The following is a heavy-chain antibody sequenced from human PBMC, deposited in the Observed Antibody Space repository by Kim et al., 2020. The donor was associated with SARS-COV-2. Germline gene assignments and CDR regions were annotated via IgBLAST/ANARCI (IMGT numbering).Heavy chain of an antibody. CDR2: IYYSGST. J-gene: IGHJ5*02. Sequence: SETLSLTCTVSGGSISSGDYYWSWIRQPPGKGLEWIGYIYYSGSTYYNPSLKSRVTISVDTSKNQFSLKLSSVTAADTAVYYCARDGTMVPVDPWGQGTLVTVSS. V-gene: IGHV4-30-4*01. CDR3: ARDGTMVPVDP. D-gene: IGHD3-10*01. CDR1: GGSISSGDYY.